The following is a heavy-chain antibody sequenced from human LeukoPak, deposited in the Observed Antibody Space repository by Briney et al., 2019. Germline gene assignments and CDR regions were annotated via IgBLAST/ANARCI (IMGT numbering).Heavy chain of an antibody. CDR1: GFTFSSYA. Sequence: GGSLRLSCAASGFTFSSYAMHWVRQAPGKGLEWVAVISYDGSNKYYADSVKGRFTISRDNAKNSLYLQMNSLRAEDTAVYYCARKGGGSSNWGQGTLVTVSS. CDR2: ISYDGSNK. V-gene: IGHV3-30-3*01. J-gene: IGHJ4*02. CDR3: ARKGGGSSN. D-gene: IGHD1-26*01.